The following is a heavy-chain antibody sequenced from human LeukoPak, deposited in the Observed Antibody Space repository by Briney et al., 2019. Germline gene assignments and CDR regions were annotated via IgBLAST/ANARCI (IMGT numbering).Heavy chain of an antibody. V-gene: IGHV1-18*01. J-gene: IGHJ4*02. CDR2: ISAYNWKT. D-gene: IGHD2-15*01. CDR3: ARDSSKHIVVVVPATSGWNY. CDR1: GYTFTSYG. Sequence: GAAVKVSCKASGYTFTSYGISWVRQAPGQGREWMGWISAYNWKTNYAQKLQGRVTMTTDTSTSTAYKELRSLKSDDPAVYYCARDSSKHIVVVVPATSGWNYWGQGTLVTVSS.